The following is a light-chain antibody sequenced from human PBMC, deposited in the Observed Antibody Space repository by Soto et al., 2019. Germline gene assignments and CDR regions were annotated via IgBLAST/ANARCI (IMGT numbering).Light chain of an antibody. Sequence: DIVLTQSPGTLYFSPGERSNLSCRASQSVSSGYLAWYQQRPGQAPRLLIYGASTRATGIPDRFSGSGSGTDFTLTISRLEPEDFAVYYCQQYGTSPWTFGQGTKVDIK. CDR3: QQYGTSPWT. CDR1: QSVSSGY. J-gene: IGKJ1*01. V-gene: IGKV3-20*01. CDR2: GAS.